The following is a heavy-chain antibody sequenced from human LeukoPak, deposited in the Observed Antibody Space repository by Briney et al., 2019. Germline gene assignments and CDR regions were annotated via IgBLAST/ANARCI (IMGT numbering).Heavy chain of an antibody. J-gene: IGHJ4*02. CDR2: INPNSGGT. Sequence: GASVKVSCKASGYTFTGYYMHWVRQAPGQGLEWMGWINPNSGGTNYAQKFQGRVTMTRDTSISTAYMELSRLRSDDTAVYYCAILHGYSYGYDGVYFDYWGQGTLVTVSS. D-gene: IGHD5-18*01. CDR1: GYTFTGYY. V-gene: IGHV1-2*02. CDR3: AILHGYSYGYDGVYFDY.